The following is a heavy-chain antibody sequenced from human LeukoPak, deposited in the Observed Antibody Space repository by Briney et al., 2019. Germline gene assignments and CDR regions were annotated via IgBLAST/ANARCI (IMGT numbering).Heavy chain of an antibody. V-gene: IGHV4-34*01. CDR1: GGSFSGYY. D-gene: IGHD5-24*01. CDR3: ARDNRDGYNWTSWFDP. Sequence: SETLSLTCAVYGGSFSGYYWSWIRQPPGKGLEWIGEINHSGSTNYNPSLKSRVTISVDTSKNQFSLKLSSVTAADTAVYYCARDNRDGYNWTSWFDPWGQGTLVTVSS. CDR2: INHSGST. J-gene: IGHJ5*02.